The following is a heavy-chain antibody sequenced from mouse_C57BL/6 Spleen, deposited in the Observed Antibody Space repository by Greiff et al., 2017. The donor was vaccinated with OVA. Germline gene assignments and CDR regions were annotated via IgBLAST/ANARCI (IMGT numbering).Heavy chain of an antibody. CDR1: GYTFTSYW. CDR3: ARGPYGPSYYAMDY. D-gene: IGHD1-1*02. V-gene: IGHV1-50*01. CDR2: IDPSDSYT. J-gene: IGHJ4*01. Sequence: QVQLQQPGAELVKPGASVKLSCKASGYTFTSYWMQWVKQRPGQGLEWIGEIDPSDSYTNYNQKFKGKATLTVDTSSSTAYMQLSSLTSEDSAVYYCARGPYGPSYYAMDYWGQGTSVTVSS.